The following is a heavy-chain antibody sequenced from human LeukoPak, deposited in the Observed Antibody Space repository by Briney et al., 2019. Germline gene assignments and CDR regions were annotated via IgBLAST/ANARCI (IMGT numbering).Heavy chain of an antibody. J-gene: IGHJ4*02. CDR3: ARGDDYVWGSPLL. D-gene: IGHD3-16*01. V-gene: IGHV4-4*07. CDR2: IYTSGTSVST. CDR1: GGSISSYY. Sequence: SETLSLTCTVSGGSISSYYWSWIRQPAGKGLEWIGRIYTSGTSVSTSYTPSLTSRVTMSVDTSKKQFSLKLSSVTAADTAVYYRARGDDYVWGSPLLWGQGTLVTVSS.